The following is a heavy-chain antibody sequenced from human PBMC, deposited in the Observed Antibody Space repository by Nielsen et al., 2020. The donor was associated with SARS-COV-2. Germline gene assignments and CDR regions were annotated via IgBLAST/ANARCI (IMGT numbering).Heavy chain of an antibody. V-gene: IGHV3-72*01. CDR3: AVEMATT. Sequence: GESLKISCAASGFTFSDHYMDWVRQAPGKGLEWVGRTGNKANSYTTEYAASVKGRFTISRDDSKNSLYLQMNSLKTEDTAVYYCAVEMATTWGQGTLVTVSS. J-gene: IGHJ4*02. CDR1: GFTFSDHY. CDR2: TGNKANSYTT. D-gene: IGHD5-24*01.